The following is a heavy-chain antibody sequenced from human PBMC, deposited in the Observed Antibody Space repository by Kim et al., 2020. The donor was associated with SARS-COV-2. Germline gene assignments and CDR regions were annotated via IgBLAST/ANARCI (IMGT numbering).Heavy chain of an antibody. CDR3: AKSPTWGRLSSWYFDL. Sequence: GGSLRLSCAASGFTFSDYAMSWVRQAPGKGLEWVSTISSSGGSKYYAASVKGRFIISRDSSRNTLHLQMNGLRADDTAVYYCAKSPTWGRLSSWYFDLWGRGTLVSVSS. CDR1: GFTFSDYA. D-gene: IGHD3-16*01. J-gene: IGHJ2*01. CDR2: ISSSGGSK. V-gene: IGHV3-23*01.